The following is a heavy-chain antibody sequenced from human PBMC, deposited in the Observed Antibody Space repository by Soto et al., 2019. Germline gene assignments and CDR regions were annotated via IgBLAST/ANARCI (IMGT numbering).Heavy chain of an antibody. D-gene: IGHD4-17*01. V-gene: IGHV3-15*01. CDR1: GFTFSNAW. CDR3: TTDHSGDYGDYDLGY. J-gene: IGHJ4*02. Sequence: EVQLVESGGGLVKPGGSLRLSCAASGFTFSNAWMSWVRQAPGKGLEWVGRIKSKTDGGTTDYAAPVKGRFTISRDDSKNTLYLQMNSLKTEDTAVYYCTTDHSGDYGDYDLGYWVQGTLVTVSS. CDR2: IKSKTDGGTT.